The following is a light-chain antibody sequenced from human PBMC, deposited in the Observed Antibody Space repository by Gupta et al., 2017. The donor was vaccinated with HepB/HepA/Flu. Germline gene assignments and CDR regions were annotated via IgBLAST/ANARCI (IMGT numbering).Light chain of an antibody. J-gene: IGLJ2*01. CDR1: RLEGKY. CDR3: QAWDSSTVVV. CDR2: RDS. V-gene: IGLV3-1*01. Sequence: YKRTKPLSGSVSPGQTASIPCPGDRLEGKYVGCYQQKPGQTPVLVIYRDSKRPPGIPERFSGSNSGNTATLTSSGTQAMDEADYYCQAWDSSTVVVFGGGTKLTVL.